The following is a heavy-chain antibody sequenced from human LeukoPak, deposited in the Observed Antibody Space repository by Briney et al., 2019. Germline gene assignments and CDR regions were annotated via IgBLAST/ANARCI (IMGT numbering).Heavy chain of an antibody. D-gene: IGHD3-10*01. V-gene: IGHV3-11*05. CDR1: GGSISSYY. CDR3: ARGWSYYGSGSHPDAFDI. Sequence: LSLTCTVSGGSISSYYWSWIRQAPGKGLEWVSYIRSSTTYTPYADSVKGRFTISRDNAKNSLFLQMNSLRAEDTAIYYCARGWSYYGSGSHPDAFDIWGQGTLVTVSS. CDR2: IRSSTTYT. J-gene: IGHJ3*02.